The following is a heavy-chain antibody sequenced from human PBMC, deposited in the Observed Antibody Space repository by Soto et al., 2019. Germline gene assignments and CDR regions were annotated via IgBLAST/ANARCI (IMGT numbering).Heavy chain of an antibody. J-gene: IGHJ6*02. Sequence: SETLSLTCAVYGGSFSGYYWSWIRQPPGKGLEWIGEINHSGSTNYNPSLKSRVTISVDTSKNQFSLKLSSVTAADTAVYYCARLGGYCTITSCYGYYGMDVWGQGTTVT. CDR3: ARLGGYCTITSCYGYYGMDV. CDR2: INHSGST. D-gene: IGHD2-2*01. CDR1: GGSFSGYY. V-gene: IGHV4-34*01.